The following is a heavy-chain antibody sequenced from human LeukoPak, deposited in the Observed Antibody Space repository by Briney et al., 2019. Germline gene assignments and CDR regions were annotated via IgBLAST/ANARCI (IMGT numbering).Heavy chain of an antibody. CDR1: GFTFSNYN. V-gene: IGHV3-48*01. D-gene: IGHD6-13*01. J-gene: IGHJ4*02. Sequence: TRGSLRLSCAASGFTFSNYNMNWVRQAPGKGLEWISYITLSSGIIYYADSVKGRFTISRDNAKNSLYLQMNSLRAEDTAVYYCARETPYSSSWTVFGYWGLGTLVTVSS. CDR3: ARETPYSSSWTVFGY. CDR2: ITLSSGII.